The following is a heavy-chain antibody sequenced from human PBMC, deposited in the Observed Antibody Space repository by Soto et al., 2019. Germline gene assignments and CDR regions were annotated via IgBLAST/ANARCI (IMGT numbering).Heavy chain of an antibody. CDR2: IYWDDDK. V-gene: IGHV2-5*02. CDR3: AHYGDYVMDLSSKFGF. D-gene: IGHD4-17*01. J-gene: IGHJ4*02. CDR1: GFSLTTSGAS. Sequence: QITLKESGPTLIKPTQTLTLTCSFSGFSLTTSGASVGWIRQPPREALEWLAVIYWDDDKRYNPSLRGRLTIDKDTSGSQLVLTLDNVDHXETAPYYCAHYGDYVMDLSSKFGFWGARTLVTV.